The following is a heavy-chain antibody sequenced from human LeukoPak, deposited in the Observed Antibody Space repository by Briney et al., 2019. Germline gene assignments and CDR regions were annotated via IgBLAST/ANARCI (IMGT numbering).Heavy chain of an antibody. CDR3: ARDNGYKYGTVDY. CDR1: GFTFSSYG. J-gene: IGHJ4*02. V-gene: IGHV3-23*01. CDR2: ISGSGGIT. Sequence: GGSLRLSCAASGFTFSSYGMHWVRQAPGKGLEWVSGISGSGGITYYADSVKGRFTISRDNSKNTLYLQINSLRAEDTAVYYCARDNGYKYGTVDYWGQGTLVTVSS. D-gene: IGHD5-24*01.